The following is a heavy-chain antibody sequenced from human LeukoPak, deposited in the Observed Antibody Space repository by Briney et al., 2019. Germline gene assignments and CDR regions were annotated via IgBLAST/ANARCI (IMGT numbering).Heavy chain of an antibody. CDR3: ARAPIIYYYGSGSYYYPGGMDV. V-gene: IGHV5-51*01. Sequence: GESLKISCKGSGYSFTSYWIGWVRQMPGKGLEWMGIIYPGDSDTRYSPSSQGQVTISADKSISTAYLQWSSLKASDTAMYYCARAPIIYYYGSGSYYYPGGMDVWGKGTTVTISS. CDR1: GYSFTSYW. J-gene: IGHJ6*03. CDR2: IYPGDSDT. D-gene: IGHD3-10*01.